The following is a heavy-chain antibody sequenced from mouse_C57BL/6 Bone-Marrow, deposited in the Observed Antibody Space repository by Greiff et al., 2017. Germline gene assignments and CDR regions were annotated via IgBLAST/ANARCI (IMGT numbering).Heavy chain of an antibody. J-gene: IGHJ3*01. Sequence: DVKLVESGPGLVKPSQSLSLTCSVTGYSITSGYYWNWIRQFPGNKLEWMGYISYDGSNNYNPSLKNRISITRDTSKNQFFLKLNSVTTEDTATYYCARAPTNWVFAYWGQGTLVTVSA. CDR3: ARAPTNWVFAY. CDR2: ISYDGSN. V-gene: IGHV3-6*01. CDR1: GYSITSGYY. D-gene: IGHD4-1*01.